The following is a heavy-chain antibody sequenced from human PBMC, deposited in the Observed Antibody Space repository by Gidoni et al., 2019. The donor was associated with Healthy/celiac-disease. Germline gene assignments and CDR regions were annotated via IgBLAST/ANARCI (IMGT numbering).Heavy chain of an antibody. CDR3: ASRGLGNDGVVFDY. CDR1: GYPFTSYA. V-gene: IGHV1-3*01. CDR2: INAGNGNT. D-gene: IGHD1-1*01. Sequence: QVQLVQSGAEVTKPGASVKVSCKASGYPFTSYAMHWVRQAPGQRLEWMGWINAGNGNTKYSQKFQGRVTITRDTSASTAYMELSSLRSEDTAVYYCASRGLGNDGVVFDYWGQGTLVTVSS. J-gene: IGHJ4*02.